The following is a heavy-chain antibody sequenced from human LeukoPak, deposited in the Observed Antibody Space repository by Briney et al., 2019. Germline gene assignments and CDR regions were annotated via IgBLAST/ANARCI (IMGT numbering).Heavy chain of an antibody. Sequence: GGSLRLSCAASGFTFSSYGIHWVRQAPGKGLEWVAVISYDGSDKYYADSVRGRFTISRDNSKRTLYLQMNSLRAEDTAIYYCAKDDLPTIFGVVITRDYFDYWGQGTLVTVSS. D-gene: IGHD3-3*01. CDR2: ISYDGSDK. CDR1: GFTFSSYG. V-gene: IGHV3-30*18. CDR3: AKDDLPTIFGVVITRDYFDY. J-gene: IGHJ4*02.